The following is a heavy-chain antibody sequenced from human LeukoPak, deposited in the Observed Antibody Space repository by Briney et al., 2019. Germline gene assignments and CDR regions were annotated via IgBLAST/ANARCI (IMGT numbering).Heavy chain of an antibody. J-gene: IGHJ4*02. CDR3: ARADVGAKGIVDY. V-gene: IGHV3-21*01. D-gene: IGHD1-26*01. CDR2: ISSSSSYI. CDR1: GFTFSNYA. Sequence: KPGRSLRLSCAASGFTFSNYAFHWVRQAPGKGLEWVSSISSSSSYIYYADSVKGRFTISRDNAKNSLYLQMNSLRAEDTAVYYCARADVGAKGIVDYWGQGTLVTVSS.